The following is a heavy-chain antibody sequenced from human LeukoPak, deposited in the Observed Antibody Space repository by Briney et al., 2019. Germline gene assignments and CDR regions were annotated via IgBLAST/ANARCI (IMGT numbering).Heavy chain of an antibody. CDR3: ARGKRPAY. J-gene: IGHJ4*02. Sequence: GGSLRLSCAASGFTFSSYAMSWVRQAPGKGLEWVSAISGSGGSTYYADSVKGRFTISRDNAKNSLYLQMNSLRDEDTAVYYCARGKRPAYWGQGTLVTVSS. CDR2: ISGSGGST. D-gene: IGHD1-14*01. V-gene: IGHV3-23*01. CDR1: GFTFSSYA.